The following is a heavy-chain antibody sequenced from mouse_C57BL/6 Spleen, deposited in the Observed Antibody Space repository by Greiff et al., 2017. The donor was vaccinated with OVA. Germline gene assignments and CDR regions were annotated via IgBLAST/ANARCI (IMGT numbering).Heavy chain of an antibody. Sequence: QVQLQQPGAELVKPGASVKLSCKASGYTFTSYWMQWVKQRPGQGLEWIGEIDPSDSYTNYNQKFKGKATLTVDTSSSTAYMQLSSLTSEDSAVYYCANYYGSSSHLWYWGQGTLVTVSA. CDR2: IDPSDSYT. CDR3: ANYYGSSSHLWY. CDR1: GYTFTSYW. J-gene: IGHJ3*01. V-gene: IGHV1-50*01. D-gene: IGHD1-1*01.